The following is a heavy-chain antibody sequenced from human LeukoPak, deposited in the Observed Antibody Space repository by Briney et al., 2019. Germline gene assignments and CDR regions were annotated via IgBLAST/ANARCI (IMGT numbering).Heavy chain of an antibody. V-gene: IGHV3-23*01. CDR1: GFTFSSYA. D-gene: IGHD3-10*01. CDR3: AKDAGLLWFGELFRYYMDV. CDR2: ISGSGGST. J-gene: IGHJ6*03. Sequence: PGGSLRLSCAASGFTFSSYAMSWVRQAPGKGLEWVSAISGSGGSTYYADSVKGRFTISRDNSKNTLYLQMNSLRAEDTAVYYCAKDAGLLWFGELFRYYMDVWGKGTTVTISS.